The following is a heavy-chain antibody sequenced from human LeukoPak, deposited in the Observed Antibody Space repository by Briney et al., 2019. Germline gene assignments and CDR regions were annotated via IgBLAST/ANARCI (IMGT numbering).Heavy chain of an antibody. CDR1: RYSITSAYY. CDR3: ARGLHPTVTDVGWGNWFDP. Sequence: KSSETLSLTCIVSRYSITSAYYWGWIRRPPGNGLEWIGSVYYSGGTYYNPSLKSRVTISRDTSKNQFSLKVNSVTVADTAVYYCARGLHPTVTDVGWGNWFDPWGQGTLVTVSS. D-gene: IGHD4-17*01. CDR2: VYYSGGT. J-gene: IGHJ5*02. V-gene: IGHV4-38-2*02.